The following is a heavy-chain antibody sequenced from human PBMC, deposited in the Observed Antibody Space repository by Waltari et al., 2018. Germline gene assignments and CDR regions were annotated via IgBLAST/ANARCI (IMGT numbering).Heavy chain of an antibody. CDR2: INSDGSST. D-gene: IGHD6-13*01. CDR3: VRENIAAAGLES. CDR1: GFIFSTYW. V-gene: IGHV3-74*01. J-gene: IGHJ4*02. Sequence: EVQLVESGGGLVQPGGSLRLSCVASGFIFSTYWMYWVRQAPGKGLVWVSRINSDGSSTTYADSVKGQFTISRDNAKNTLYLHMSSLRAEDTAVYYCVRENIAAAGLESWGQGTLVTVSS.